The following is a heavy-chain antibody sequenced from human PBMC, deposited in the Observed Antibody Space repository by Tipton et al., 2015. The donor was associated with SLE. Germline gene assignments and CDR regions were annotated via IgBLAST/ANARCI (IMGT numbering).Heavy chain of an antibody. D-gene: IGHD4-17*01. CDR2: ISYDGSNK. CDR3: ARVDYGEGAFDI. J-gene: IGHJ3*02. CDR1: GFTFSSYA. Sequence: SLRLSCAASGFTFSSYAMHWVRQAPGKGLEWVAVISYDGSNKYYADSVKGRFTISRDNSKNTLYLQMNSLRAEDTAVYYCARVDYGEGAFDIWGQGTMVTVSS. V-gene: IGHV3-30-3*01.